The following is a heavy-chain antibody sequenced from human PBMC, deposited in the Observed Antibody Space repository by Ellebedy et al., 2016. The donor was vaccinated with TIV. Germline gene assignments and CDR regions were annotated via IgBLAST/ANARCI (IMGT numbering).Heavy chain of an antibody. J-gene: IGHJ4*02. Sequence: SETLSLXXSVSGGSISNYYWSWIRQPAGKGLEWIGRIYSSASTNFNPSLKSRVTMSVDTSKNQVSLKLTSVTAADTAVYYCARDDSSDYYPTRLDYWGQGTLVTVSS. CDR2: IYSSAST. CDR3: ARDDSSDYYPTRLDY. D-gene: IGHD3-22*01. V-gene: IGHV4-4*07. CDR1: GGSISNYY.